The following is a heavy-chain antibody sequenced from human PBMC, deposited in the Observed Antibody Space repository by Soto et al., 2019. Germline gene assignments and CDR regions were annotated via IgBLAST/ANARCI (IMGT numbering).Heavy chain of an antibody. CDR3: ARVGYSYGSGHYYYGMDV. V-gene: IGHV1-18*01. Sequence: ASVKVSCKASGYTFTIYGISWVRQAPGQGLEWMGWISAYNGNTNYAQKLQGRVTMTTDTSTSTAYMELRSLRSDDTAMYYCARVGYSYGSGHYYYGMDVWGQGTTVTVS. D-gene: IGHD3-10*01. CDR2: ISAYNGNT. J-gene: IGHJ6*02. CDR1: GYTFTIYG.